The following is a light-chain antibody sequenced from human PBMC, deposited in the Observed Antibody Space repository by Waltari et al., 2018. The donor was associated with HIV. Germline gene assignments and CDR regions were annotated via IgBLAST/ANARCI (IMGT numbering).Light chain of an antibody. CDR1: RSNIGTNN. V-gene: IGLV1-44*01. J-gene: IGLJ2*01. Sequence: QSVLRQPPSASGTPGQRVTISCSGSRSNIGTNNVNWYQQLPGTAPKLLIHSNNQRPSGVPDQFSGSRSGTSASLVISGLQSEDEADYYCSAWDDNVNALFGGGTKLTVL. CDR2: SNN. CDR3: SAWDDNVNAL.